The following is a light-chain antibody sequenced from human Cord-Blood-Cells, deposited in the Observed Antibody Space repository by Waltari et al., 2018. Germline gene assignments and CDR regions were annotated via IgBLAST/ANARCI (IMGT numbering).Light chain of an antibody. Sequence: EIKMTQSPSSLSASVGERVPITCRASQSISSYLNWYQQKPGKAPKLLIYAASSLQSGVPSRFSGSGSGTDFTLTISSLQPEDFATYYWQQSYSTPFTFGPGTKVDIK. CDR1: QSISSY. V-gene: IGKV1-39*01. CDR3: QQSYSTPFT. CDR2: AAS. J-gene: IGKJ3*01.